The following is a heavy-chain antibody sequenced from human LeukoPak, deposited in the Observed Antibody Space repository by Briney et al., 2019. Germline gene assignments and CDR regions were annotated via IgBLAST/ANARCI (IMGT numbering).Heavy chain of an antibody. CDR2: IYYSGST. CDR3: ARAYSSSWYFDY. J-gene: IGHJ4*02. D-gene: IGHD6-13*01. V-gene: IGHV4-31*03. CDR1: GGSFSSGGYY. Sequence: SQTLSLTCTVSGGSFSSGGYYWSWIRQHPGKGLEWIGYIYYSGSTYYNPSLKSRVTISVDTSKNQFSLKLSSVTAADTAVYYCARAYSSSWYFDYWGQGTLVTASS.